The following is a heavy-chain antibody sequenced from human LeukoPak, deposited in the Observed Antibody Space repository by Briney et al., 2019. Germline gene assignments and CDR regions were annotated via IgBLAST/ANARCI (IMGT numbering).Heavy chain of an antibody. CDR3: ARGISGTTGWPIKYYFDF. D-gene: IGHD1-7*01. J-gene: IGHJ4*02. CDR2: IYTSGST. Sequence: PSETLSLTCTVSGGSITYYYWNWIRQPAGKALECIGRIYTSGSTDYKPSLKSRVTMSLDTSKNQLSLELSSVTAADTAVYHCARGISGTTGWPIKYYFDFWGQGTPVTVSS. CDR1: GGSITYYY. V-gene: IGHV4-4*07.